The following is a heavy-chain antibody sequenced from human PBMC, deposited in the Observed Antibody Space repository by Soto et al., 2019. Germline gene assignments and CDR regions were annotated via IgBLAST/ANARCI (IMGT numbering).Heavy chain of an antibody. D-gene: IGHD2-15*01. Sequence: GGSLRLSCAASGLIGTSTYMNWVRQAPGKGLEWVAVISNDGDTHYADSVRGRFSLSRDISTNTLHLQMSSLRVEDTAVYYCAREDRYCRGSSCSITGDAFDIWGQGTMVTVSS. CDR2: ISNDGDT. CDR1: GLIGTSTY. V-gene: IGHV3-66*01. J-gene: IGHJ3*02. CDR3: AREDRYCRGSSCSITGDAFDI.